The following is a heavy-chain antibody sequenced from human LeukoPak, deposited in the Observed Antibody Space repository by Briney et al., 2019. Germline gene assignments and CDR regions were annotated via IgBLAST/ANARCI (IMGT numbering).Heavy chain of an antibody. CDR3: AGVVAAAGTPLYNGMDV. J-gene: IGHJ6*02. CDR1: GGSISSYY. V-gene: IGHV4-59*08. D-gene: IGHD6-13*01. Sequence: SETLSLTCTVSGGSISSYYWSWLRQPPGKGLEWIGYIYYSGSTNYNPSLKSRVTISVDTSKNQFSLKLSSVTAPNTAVYYCAGVVAAAGTPLYNGMDVWGQGTTVTVSS. CDR2: IYYSGST.